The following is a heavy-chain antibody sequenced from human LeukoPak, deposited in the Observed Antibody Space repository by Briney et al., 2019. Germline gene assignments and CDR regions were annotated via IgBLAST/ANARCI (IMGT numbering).Heavy chain of an antibody. Sequence: GGSLRLSCAASGFTFDDYAMHWVRQAPGKGLEWVSGISWNSGSIGYADSVKGRFTISRDNAKNSLYLQMNSLRAEDMALYYCAREYWGLDYWGQGTLVTVSS. CDR1: GFTFDDYA. D-gene: IGHD7-27*01. CDR3: AREYWGLDY. J-gene: IGHJ4*02. CDR2: ISWNSGSI. V-gene: IGHV3-9*03.